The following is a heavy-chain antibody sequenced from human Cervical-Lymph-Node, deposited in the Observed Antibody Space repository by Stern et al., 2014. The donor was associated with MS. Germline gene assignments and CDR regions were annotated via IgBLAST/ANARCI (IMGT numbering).Heavy chain of an antibody. CDR2: IIPIFGTA. CDR1: GGTFSSYA. J-gene: IGHJ6*02. Sequence: QVQLVQSGAEVKKPGSSVKVSCKASGGTFSSYAISWVRQAPGQGLEWMGGIIPIFGTATYAQKFQGRVTITAAEYKSPASLELSSLRSEDTAVYYCARGELKEGLVRGMDVWGQGTTVTVSS. CDR3: ARGELKEGLVRGMDV. V-gene: IGHV1-69*12. D-gene: IGHD1-26*01.